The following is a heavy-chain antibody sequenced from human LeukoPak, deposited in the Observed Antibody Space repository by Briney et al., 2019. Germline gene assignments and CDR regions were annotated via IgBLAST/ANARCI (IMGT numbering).Heavy chain of an antibody. J-gene: IGHJ5*02. CDR2: IKQDGSEK. V-gene: IGHV3-7*01. Sequence: PGGSLRLSCAASGFTFSSYWMNWVRQAPGKGLEWVANIKQDGSEKYYVHPVKGRFAISRDNAKNSPYVQMNSLRGDDTALYYCATVGLPAAGRGHGPRAFWFDPWGQGTLVTVSS. D-gene: IGHD2-2*01. CDR3: ATVGLPAAGRGHGPRAFWFDP. CDR1: GFTFSSYW.